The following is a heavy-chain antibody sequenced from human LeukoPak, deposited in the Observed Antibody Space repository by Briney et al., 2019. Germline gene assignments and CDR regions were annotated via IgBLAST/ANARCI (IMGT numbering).Heavy chain of an antibody. CDR2: MNPNSGNT. J-gene: IGHJ6*02. V-gene: IGHV1-8*01. CDR3: ARVPYGFYGMGV. Sequence: ASVKVSCKASGYTFTSYDINWVRQATGQGLEWMGWMNPNSGNTGYAQKFQGRVTMTRNTSISTAYMELSSLRSEDTAVYYCARVPYGFYGMGVWGQGTTVTVSS. CDR1: GYTFTSYD. D-gene: IGHD3-10*01.